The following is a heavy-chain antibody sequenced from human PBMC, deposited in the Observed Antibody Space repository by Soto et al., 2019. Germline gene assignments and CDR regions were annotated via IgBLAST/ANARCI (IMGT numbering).Heavy chain of an antibody. CDR1: GFTFTTYW. D-gene: IGHD3-10*01. V-gene: IGHV3-7*03. J-gene: IGHJ5*02. CDR2: IRKDGGAQ. Sequence: EEQLVESGGGLAQPGGSLRLSCVVSGFTFTTYWMSWVRQAPGKGLEWVADIRKDGGAQYYVDSVKGRFNISRDNAKNSVYLQMDSLRVEDTAVYYCVRGGHGSGSYLGSSWGQGSLVTVS. CDR3: VRGGHGSGSYLGSS.